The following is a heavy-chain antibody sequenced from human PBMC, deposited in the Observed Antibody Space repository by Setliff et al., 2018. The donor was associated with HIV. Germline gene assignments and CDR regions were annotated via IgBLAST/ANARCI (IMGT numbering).Heavy chain of an antibody. CDR3: ARHEFNSGLNGRIFDI. V-gene: IGHV4-59*08. CDR1: GASISNNY. J-gene: IGHJ4*02. D-gene: IGHD6-25*01. CDR2: IYDSGSA. Sequence: SETLSLTCNVSGASISNNYWSWVRQSPGKTLEWIGYIYDSGSAIYNPSLKSRVTISVDTAKNQFSLKLTSVTAADTAVYYCARHEFNSGLNGRIFDIWGQGILVTVSS.